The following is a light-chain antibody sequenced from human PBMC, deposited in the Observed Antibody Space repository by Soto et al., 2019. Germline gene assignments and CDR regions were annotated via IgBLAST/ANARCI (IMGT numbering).Light chain of an antibody. J-gene: IGLJ2*01. CDR1: GSDIGAYNF. CDR2: DVN. V-gene: IGLV2-14*03. Sequence: QSVLTQPASVSGSPGQSITISCPGTGSDIGAYNFVSWYQQHPGKAPKLMLYDVNIRPSGVSNRFSGSKSGNTASLTISGLQAEDEADYYCTSWTTSTTMIFGGGTQLTVL. CDR3: TSWTTSTTMI.